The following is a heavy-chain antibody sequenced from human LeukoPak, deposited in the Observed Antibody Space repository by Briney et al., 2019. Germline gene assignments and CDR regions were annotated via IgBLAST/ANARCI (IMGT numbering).Heavy chain of an antibody. Sequence: ASVKVSCKASGYTFTGYYMHWVRQAPGQGLEWMGIINPSGNSASYAQKFQGRVTMTTDTSTSTVYMEVSSLRSEDTAVYYCARDYREGYNEFDYWGQGTLVTVSS. CDR1: GYTFTGYY. J-gene: IGHJ4*02. D-gene: IGHD5-24*01. V-gene: IGHV1-46*01. CDR3: ARDYREGYNEFDY. CDR2: INPSGNSA.